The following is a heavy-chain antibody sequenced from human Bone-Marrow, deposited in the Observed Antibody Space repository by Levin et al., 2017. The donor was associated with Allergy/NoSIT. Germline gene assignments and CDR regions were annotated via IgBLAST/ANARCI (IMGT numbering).Heavy chain of an antibody. Sequence: NSSETLSLTCSVSGGSVNSYYWTWIRQPPGKRLEWIGYIAYGGNTYYNPSLKSRVTISMDTSKNQFSLRLTSVTAADTALYYCARDSSYFHASWYGGLDVWGPGTTVTFSS. J-gene: IGHJ6*02. CDR2: IAYGGNT. CDR1: GGSVNSYY. CDR3: ARDSSYFHASWYGGLDV. D-gene: IGHD2-15*01. V-gene: IGHV4-59*02.